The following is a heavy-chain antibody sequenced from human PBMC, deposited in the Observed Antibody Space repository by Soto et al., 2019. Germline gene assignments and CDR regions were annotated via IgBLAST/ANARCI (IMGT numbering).Heavy chain of an antibody. Sequence: PVGSLRLSCAASGFTFSSYGMHWVRQAPGKGLEWVAVISYDGSNKYYADSVKGRFTISRDNSKNTLYLQMNSLRAEDTAVYYCAKADSSGFDYWGQGTLVTVSS. CDR3: AKADSSGFDY. D-gene: IGHD3-22*01. CDR1: GFTFSSYG. J-gene: IGHJ4*02. V-gene: IGHV3-30*18. CDR2: ISYDGSNK.